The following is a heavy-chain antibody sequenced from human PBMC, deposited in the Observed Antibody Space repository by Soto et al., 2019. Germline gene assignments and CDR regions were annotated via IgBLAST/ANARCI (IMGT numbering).Heavy chain of an antibody. CDR1: GGSFSGYY. CDR3: ARFSFYCSGGSCYSSFDY. J-gene: IGHJ4*02. D-gene: IGHD2-15*01. Sequence: PSVTLSLTCAVYGGSFSGYYWSWNRKPQGKGLEWIGEINHSGSTNYNPSLKSRVTISVDTSKNQFSLKLSSVTAADTAVYYCARFSFYCSGGSCYSSFDYWGQGTLVTVSS. CDR2: INHSGST. V-gene: IGHV4-34*01.